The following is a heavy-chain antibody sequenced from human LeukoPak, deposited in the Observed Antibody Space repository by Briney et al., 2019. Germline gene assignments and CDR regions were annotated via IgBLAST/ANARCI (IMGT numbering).Heavy chain of an antibody. V-gene: IGHV4-59*01. J-gene: IGHJ4*02. CDR2: IYYSGST. CDR1: GGSISSYY. CDR3: ARVYDSSGYYDKFFDY. D-gene: IGHD3-22*01. Sequence: SETLSRTCTVSGGSISSYYWSWIRQPPGKGLEWIGYIYYSGSTNYNPSLKSRVTISVDTSKNQFSLKLSSVTAADTAVYYCARVYDSSGYYDKFFDYWGQGTLVTVSS.